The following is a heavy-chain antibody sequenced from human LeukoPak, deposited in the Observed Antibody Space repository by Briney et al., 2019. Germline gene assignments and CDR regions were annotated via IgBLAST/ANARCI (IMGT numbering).Heavy chain of an antibody. Sequence: PGTSLRLSCAASGFTFSSYGMHWVRQAPGKGLGWVAVIWYDGSNKYYVDSVKGRFTISRDNSKNTLYLQMNSLRAEDTAVYYCAKEDEYYYDSSGYSYFDCWGQGTLVTVSS. D-gene: IGHD3-22*01. CDR2: IWYDGSNK. J-gene: IGHJ4*02. CDR3: AKEDEYYYDSSGYSYFDC. CDR1: GFTFSSYG. V-gene: IGHV3-33*06.